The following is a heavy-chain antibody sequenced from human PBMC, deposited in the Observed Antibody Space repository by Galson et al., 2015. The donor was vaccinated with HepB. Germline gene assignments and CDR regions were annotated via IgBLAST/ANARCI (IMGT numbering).Heavy chain of an antibody. CDR2: ISYDGSNK. V-gene: IGHV3-30*18. J-gene: IGHJ4*02. D-gene: IGHD6-19*01. CDR3: AKAIGESAGYSSGWSGTGPGY. Sequence: SLRLSCAASGFTFSSYGMHWVRQAPGKGLEWVAVISYDGSNKYYADSVKGRFTIFSDNSKNTLYLQMNSLRAEDTAVYYCAKAIGESAGYSSGWSGTGPGYWGQGTLVTVSS. CDR1: GFTFSSYG.